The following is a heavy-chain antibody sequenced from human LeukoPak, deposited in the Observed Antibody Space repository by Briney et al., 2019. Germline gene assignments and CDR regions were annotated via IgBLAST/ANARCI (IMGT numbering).Heavy chain of an antibody. Sequence: ASVKVSCKASGGTFSSYAISWVRQAPGQGLEWMGGVIPIFGTANYAQKFQGRVTITADESTSTAYMELSSLRSEDTAVYYCARDMDSSRGYGMDVWGQGTTVTVSS. CDR3: ARDMDSSRGYGMDV. V-gene: IGHV1-69*13. CDR2: VIPIFGTA. J-gene: IGHJ6*02. D-gene: IGHD3-22*01. CDR1: GGTFSSYA.